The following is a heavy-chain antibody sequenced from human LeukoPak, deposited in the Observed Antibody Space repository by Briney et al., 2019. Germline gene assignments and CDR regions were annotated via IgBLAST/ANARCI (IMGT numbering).Heavy chain of an antibody. CDR3: ARGGFSGGGYGN. D-gene: IGHD5-12*01. J-gene: IGHJ4*02. Sequence: SETLSLTCAVYGGSFSGYYWSWTRQPPGKGLEWIGEINHSGSTNYNPSLKSRVTISVDTSKNQFSLKLSSVTAADTAVYYCARGGFSGGGYGNWGQGTLVTVSS. CDR2: INHSGST. CDR1: GGSFSGYY. V-gene: IGHV4-34*01.